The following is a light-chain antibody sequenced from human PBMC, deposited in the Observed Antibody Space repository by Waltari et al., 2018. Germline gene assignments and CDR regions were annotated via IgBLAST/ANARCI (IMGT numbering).Light chain of an antibody. CDR1: QSVLSGSNNKNF. V-gene: IGKV4-1*01. Sequence: DIVMTQSPDALAVSLGERPTIYCKSSQSVLSGSNNKNFLAWYQQKPGQPPKLLIHWASIRESGVPDRFGGSGSGADFTLTISSLQAEDVAVYYCQQYYSFPLTFGGGTKVEIK. CDR2: WAS. J-gene: IGKJ4*01. CDR3: QQYYSFPLT.